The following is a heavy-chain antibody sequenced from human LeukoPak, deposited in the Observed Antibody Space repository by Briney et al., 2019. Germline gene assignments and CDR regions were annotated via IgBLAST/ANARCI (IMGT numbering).Heavy chain of an antibody. CDR3: TKLEAVADLDS. CDR2: INSDGSST. CDR1: GFSFSRYW. Sequence: PGGSLRLSCAASGFSFSRYWMHWVRQAPGKGLVWVSRINSDGSSTNYADSVKGRFTISRDNAKNTLYLQMNSLRAEDTAVYYCTKLEAVADLDSWGQGTLVTVSS. D-gene: IGHD6-19*01. J-gene: IGHJ4*02. V-gene: IGHV3-74*01.